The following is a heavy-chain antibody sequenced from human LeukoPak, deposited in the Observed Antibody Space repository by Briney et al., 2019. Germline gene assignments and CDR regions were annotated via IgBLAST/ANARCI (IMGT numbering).Heavy chain of an antibody. CDR3: ARHGSITMVRGRLRYYYMDV. CDR2: ISAGGT. Sequence: GGSLRLSCAASGFTFSNFAMNWVRQAPGKGLEWVSAISAGGTFYADFVKGRFTISRDNSKNTLYLQMNSLRAEDTAVYYCARHGSITMVRGRLRYYYMDVWGKGTTVTISS. V-gene: IGHV3-23*01. CDR1: GFTFSNFA. J-gene: IGHJ6*03. D-gene: IGHD3-10*01.